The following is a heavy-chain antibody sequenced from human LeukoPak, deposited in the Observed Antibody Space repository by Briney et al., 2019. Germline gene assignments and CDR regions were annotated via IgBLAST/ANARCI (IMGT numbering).Heavy chain of an antibody. J-gene: IGHJ4*02. CDR2: IYTSGST. CDR1: GVSFNSYD. V-gene: IGHV4-4*07. CDR3: ARGIGSWYYFDY. D-gene: IGHD6-13*01. Sequence: PSETLSLTCTASGVSFNSYDWSWIRQPAGKGLEWIGRIYTSGSTNYNPSLKSHLTMSVDTSKNQFSLKLSSVSAADTAVYYCARGIGSWYYFDYWGQGTLVTVSS.